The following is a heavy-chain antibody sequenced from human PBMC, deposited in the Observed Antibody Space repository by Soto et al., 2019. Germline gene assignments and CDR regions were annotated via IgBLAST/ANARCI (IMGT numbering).Heavy chain of an antibody. D-gene: IGHD6-6*01. Sequence: GGSLRLSCAASGFTFSSYGMHWVRQAPGKGLEWVAVISYDGSNKYYADSVKGRFTISRDNSKNTLYLQMNSLRAEDTAVYYCAKDRLSIAAPSASTQNYWGQGTLVTVSS. CDR2: ISYDGSNK. J-gene: IGHJ4*02. CDR1: GFTFSSYG. CDR3: AKDRLSIAAPSASTQNY. V-gene: IGHV3-30*18.